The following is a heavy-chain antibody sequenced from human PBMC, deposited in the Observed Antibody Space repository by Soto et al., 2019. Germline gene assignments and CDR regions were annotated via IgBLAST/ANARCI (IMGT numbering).Heavy chain of an antibody. V-gene: IGHV1-18*01. CDR3: ARDRPYYDILTGYYPLYYYYGMDV. CDR1: GYTFTSYG. J-gene: IGHJ6*02. D-gene: IGHD3-9*01. CDR2: ISAYNGNT. Sequence: SVKVSSKASGYTFTSYGISWVRQAPGQGLEWMGWISAYNGNTNYAQKLQGRVTMTTDTSTSTAYMELRSLRSDDTAVYYCARDRPYYDILTGYYPLYYYYGMDVWGQGTTVTVSS.